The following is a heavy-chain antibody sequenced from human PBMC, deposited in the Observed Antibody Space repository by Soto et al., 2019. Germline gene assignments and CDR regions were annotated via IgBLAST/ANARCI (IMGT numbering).Heavy chain of an antibody. CDR3: ARDLGPYSMDV. J-gene: IGHJ6*02. Sequence: GGSLRLSCAASGFTFSSYEMNWVRQAPGKGLEWVSYISSSGSTIYYADSVKGRFTISRDNAKNSLYLQMNSLRAEDTAVYYCARDLGPYSMDVWGQGTTVTVSS. CDR2: ISSSGSTI. D-gene: IGHD3-10*01. V-gene: IGHV3-48*03. CDR1: GFTFSSYE.